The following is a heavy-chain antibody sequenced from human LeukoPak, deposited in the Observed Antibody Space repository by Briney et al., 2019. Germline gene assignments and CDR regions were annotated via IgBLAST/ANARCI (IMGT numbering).Heavy chain of an antibody. CDR2: MYYGASP. V-gene: IGHV4-30-4*01. CDR1: GGSISSGDDY. CDR3: ARAYSYEDGDAFDI. D-gene: IGHD5-18*01. Sequence: PSETLSLTCTVSGGSISSGDDYWSWIRQPPGKGLECIGYMYYGASPYYTPSLRSRVTISVDTSKNQFSLKLSSVTAADTAVHFCARAYSYEDGDAFDIWGQGTVVTVSS. J-gene: IGHJ3*02.